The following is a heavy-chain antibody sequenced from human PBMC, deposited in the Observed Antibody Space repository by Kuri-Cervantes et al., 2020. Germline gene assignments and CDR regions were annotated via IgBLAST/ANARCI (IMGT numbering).Heavy chain of an antibody. V-gene: IGHV3-30-3*01. CDR1: GFTFSSYA. CDR2: ISYDGSNK. Sequence: FAASGFTFSSYAMHWVRQAPGKGLEWVAVISYDGSNKYYADSVKGRFTISRDNYKNTLYLQMNSLRAEETAVYYCSKDSGYFSGGSCPGHYWGQRTLVTVSS. CDR3: SKDSGYFSGGSCPGHY. D-gene: IGHD2-15*01. J-gene: IGHJ4*02.